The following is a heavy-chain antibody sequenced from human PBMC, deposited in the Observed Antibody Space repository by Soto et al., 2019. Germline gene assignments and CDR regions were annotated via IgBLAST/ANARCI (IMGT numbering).Heavy chain of an antibody. CDR2: INHSGST. CDR3: ARGPIITIFGVALDY. J-gene: IGHJ4*02. D-gene: IGHD3-3*01. V-gene: IGHV4-34*01. CDR1: GGSFSGYY. Sequence: SETLSLTCAVYGGSFSGYYWSWIRQPPGKGLEWIGEINHSGSTNYNPSLKSRVTISVDTSKNQFYLKLSSVTAADTAVYYCARGPIITIFGVALDYWGQGTMVTVSS.